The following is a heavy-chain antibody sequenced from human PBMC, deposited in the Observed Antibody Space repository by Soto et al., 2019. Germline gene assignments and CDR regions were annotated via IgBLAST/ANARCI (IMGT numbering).Heavy chain of an antibody. V-gene: IGHV3-48*03. D-gene: IGHD2-15*01. CDR3: ARGLGYCSGGSCYLYYFDY. CDR1: GFTFSSYE. Sequence: EVQLVESGGGLVQPGGSLRLSCAASGFTFSSYEMNWVRQAPGKGLEWISYISSSGSTIYYADSVKGRFTISRDNAKSSLYLQMNSLRAEDTAVYYCARGLGYCSGGSCYLYYFDYWGQGTLVTVSS. CDR2: ISSSGSTI. J-gene: IGHJ4*02.